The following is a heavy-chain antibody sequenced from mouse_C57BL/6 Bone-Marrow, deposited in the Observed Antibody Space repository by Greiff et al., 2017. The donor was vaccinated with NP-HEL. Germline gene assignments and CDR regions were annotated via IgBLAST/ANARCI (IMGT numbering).Heavy chain of an antibody. D-gene: IGHD2-5*01. CDR1: GYTFTDYN. CDR2: INPNNGGT. CDR3: ARGGYSNYNWYFDV. J-gene: IGHJ1*03. V-gene: IGHV1-18*01. Sequence: EVQLVESGPELVKPGASVKIPCKASGYTFTDYNMDWVKQSHGKSLEWIGDINPNNGGTIYNQKFKGKATLTVDKSSSTAYMELRSLTSEDTAVYYCARGGYSNYNWYFDVWGTGTTVTVSS.